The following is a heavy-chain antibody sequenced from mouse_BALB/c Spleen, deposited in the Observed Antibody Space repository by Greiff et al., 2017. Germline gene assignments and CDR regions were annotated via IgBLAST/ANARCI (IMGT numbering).Heavy chain of an antibody. J-gene: IGHJ4*01. CDR3: ASYYYGPSYAMDY. V-gene: IGHV2-9*02. D-gene: IGHD1-1*01. CDR2: IWAGGST. CDR1: GFSLTSYG. Sequence: VQRVESGPGLVAPSQSLSITCTVSGFSLTSYGVHWVRQPPGKGLEWLGVIWAGGSTNYNSALMSRLSISKDNSKSQVFLKMNSLQTDDTAMYYCASYYYGPSYAMDYWGQGTSVTVSS.